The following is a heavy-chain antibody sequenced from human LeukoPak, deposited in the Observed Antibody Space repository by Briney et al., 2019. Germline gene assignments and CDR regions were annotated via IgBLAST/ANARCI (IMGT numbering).Heavy chain of an antibody. CDR1: GGSVNTSGFS. CDR2: VYRSGST. D-gene: IGHD6-25*01. Sequence: SETLSLTCAVSGGSVNTSGFSWSWIRQPPRQGLEWIGYVYRSGSTFYNPSLHSRVVMSLDKSNNRFSLQLHSVTAADTAMYFCARNVGLAAATAAGAFDVWGQGTMVTVSS. V-gene: IGHV4-30-2*01. J-gene: IGHJ3*01. CDR3: ARNVGLAAATAAGAFDV.